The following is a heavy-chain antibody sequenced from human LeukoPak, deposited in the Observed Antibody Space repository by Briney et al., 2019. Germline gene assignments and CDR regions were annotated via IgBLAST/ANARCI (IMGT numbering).Heavy chain of an antibody. Sequence: PSETLSLTCTVSGGSISSHYWSWIRKPPGKGLEWIGYLSYSGTTNFNPSLKSRVIISGDKSKNHISLKLASVTAADTAVYFCAREDSGKGWNWFDLWGQGTLVIVSS. CDR2: LSYSGTT. J-gene: IGHJ5*02. V-gene: IGHV4-59*11. CDR3: AREDSGKGWNWFDL. CDR1: GGSISSHY. D-gene: IGHD1-14*01.